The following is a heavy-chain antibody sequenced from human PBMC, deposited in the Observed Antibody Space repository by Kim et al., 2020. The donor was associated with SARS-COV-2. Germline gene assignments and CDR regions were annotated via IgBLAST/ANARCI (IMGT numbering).Heavy chain of an antibody. J-gene: IGHJ4*02. CDR2: ISYDGSNK. D-gene: IGHD2-2*01. CDR1: GFTFSSYA. V-gene: IGHV3-30-3*01. CDR3: ARGLGVSGVVVPAAPWYFDY. Sequence: GGSLRLSCAASGFTFSSYAMHWVRQAPGKGLEWVAVISYDGSNKYYADSVKGRFTISRDNSKNTLYLQMNSLRAEDTAVYYCARGLGVSGVVVPAAPWYFDYWGQGTLVTVSS.